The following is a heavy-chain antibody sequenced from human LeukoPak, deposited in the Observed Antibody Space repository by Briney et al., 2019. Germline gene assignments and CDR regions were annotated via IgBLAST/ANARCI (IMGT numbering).Heavy chain of an antibody. CDR1: GGSISTYY. CDR2: ISYTGST. Sequence: SETLSLTCTVSGGSISTYYWSWIRQPPGKGLEWIGYISYTGSTNSNPSLKSRVTISVDTSKSQFSLKLSSVTAADTAVYYCARHRGIAVAGTDFDYWGQGTLVTVSS. J-gene: IGHJ4*02. D-gene: IGHD6-19*01. CDR3: ARHRGIAVAGTDFDY. V-gene: IGHV4-59*08.